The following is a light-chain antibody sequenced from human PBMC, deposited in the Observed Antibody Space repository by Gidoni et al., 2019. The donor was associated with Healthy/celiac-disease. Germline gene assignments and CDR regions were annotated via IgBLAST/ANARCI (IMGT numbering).Light chain of an antibody. Sequence: DIQFTQSPSSLSASVGDRVTITCQASQDISNYLIWYQQKPGKPPKLLIYDASNLETGVPTRFSGSGSGTDFTFTISSLQPEDIATYYCQQYDKLTRTFXQXTKVEIK. CDR3: QQYDKLTRT. CDR1: QDISNY. J-gene: IGKJ1*01. V-gene: IGKV1-33*01. CDR2: DAS.